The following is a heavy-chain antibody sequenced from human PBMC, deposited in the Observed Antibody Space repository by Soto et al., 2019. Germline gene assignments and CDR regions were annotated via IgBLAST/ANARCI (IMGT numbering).Heavy chain of an antibody. J-gene: IGHJ4*02. CDR2: IDPSDSYI. Sequence: PWEPLKISYQASGCTFTNYCIARVRQVPGKGLEWMGRIDPSDSYIKYSPSFEGHVTMSVDKSISTAFLQWSRLEASDTAMYFCAIPLARTTPFDYWGQGSLVTVSS. CDR3: AIPLARTTPFDY. D-gene: IGHD5-12*01. V-gene: IGHV5-10-1*01. CDR1: GCTFTNYC.